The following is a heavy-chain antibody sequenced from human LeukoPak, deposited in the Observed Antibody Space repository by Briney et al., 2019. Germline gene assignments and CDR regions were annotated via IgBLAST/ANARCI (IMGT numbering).Heavy chain of an antibody. D-gene: IGHD3-10*01. CDR1: GGSISSSSYY. Sequence: PSETLSLTCTVSGGSISSSSYYWGWIRQPPGKGLEWIGSIYYSGSTYYNPSLKSRVTISVDTSKIQFSLKLSSVTAADTAVYYCARHSSNLWFGVLIDYWGQGTLVTVSS. V-gene: IGHV4-39*01. CDR3: ARHSSNLWFGVLIDY. J-gene: IGHJ4*02. CDR2: IYYSGST.